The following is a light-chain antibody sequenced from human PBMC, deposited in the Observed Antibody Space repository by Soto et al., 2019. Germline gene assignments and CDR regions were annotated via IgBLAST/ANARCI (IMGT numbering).Light chain of an antibody. CDR1: DSLLYNNTYNY. CDR2: FGS. J-gene: IGKJ5*01. V-gene: IGKV2-28*01. CDR3: MQALQSLT. Sequence: VMTQSPRTLPVTPVEPSSISFISSDSLLYNNTYNYLDWYVQKPGQSPQLLIYFGSNRAPGVPDRFSGSGSGTDFTLKINRVEAEDVGTYYCMQALQSLTFGQGTRLEIK.